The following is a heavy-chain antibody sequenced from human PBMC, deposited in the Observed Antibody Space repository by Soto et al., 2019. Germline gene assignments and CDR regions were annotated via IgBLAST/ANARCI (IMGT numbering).Heavy chain of an antibody. CDR1: GFTFDNAW. J-gene: IGHJ4*02. D-gene: IGHD2-8*01. V-gene: IGHV3-15*01. Sequence: EVQLVESGGGLVKPGGSLRLSCAASGFTFDNAWMSWVRQAPGKGLEWVGRIKSKTDGGTADYAAPVIGRFTISRDDSKNTLFLQMNNLKTEDTAVYYCTTDRGHMYDFDYWGQGTLVPVSS. CDR2: IKSKTDGGTA. CDR3: TTDRGHMYDFDY.